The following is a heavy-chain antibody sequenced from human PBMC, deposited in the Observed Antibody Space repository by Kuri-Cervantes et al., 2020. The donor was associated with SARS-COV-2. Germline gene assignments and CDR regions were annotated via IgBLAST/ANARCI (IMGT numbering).Heavy chain of an antibody. D-gene: IGHD3-22*01. Sequence: GESLKISCAASGFTFSSYAMHWVRQAPGKGLEWVAVISYDGSNKYYADSVKGRFTISRDNSKNTLYLQMNSLRAEDTAVYYCARGGRDSSGYYYQPPPYYFDYWGQGTLVTVSS. J-gene: IGHJ4*02. CDR3: ARGGRDSSGYYYQPPPYYFDY. CDR1: GFTFSSYA. V-gene: IGHV3-30-3*01. CDR2: ISYDGSNK.